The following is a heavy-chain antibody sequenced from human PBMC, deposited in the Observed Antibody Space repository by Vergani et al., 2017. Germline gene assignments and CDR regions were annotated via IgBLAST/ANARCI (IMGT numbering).Heavy chain of an antibody. J-gene: IGHJ4*02. V-gene: IGHV1-69*04. Sequence: QVQLVQSGAEVKKPGSSVKVSCKAPGGTFSSYAISWVRQAPGQGLEWMGRIIPILGIANYAQKFQGRVTITADKSTSTAYMELSSLRSEDPAVYYCAREDGGGTMIVAPLHYWGQGTLVTVSS. CDR2: IIPILGIA. CDR1: GGTFSSYA. D-gene: IGHD3-22*01. CDR3: AREDGGGTMIVAPLHY.